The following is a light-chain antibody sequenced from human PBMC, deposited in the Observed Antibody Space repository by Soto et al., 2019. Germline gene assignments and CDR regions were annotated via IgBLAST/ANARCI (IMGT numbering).Light chain of an antibody. CDR2: DVS. J-gene: IGLJ2*01. CDR1: SSDIGVSTY. V-gene: IGLV2-14*03. CDR3: SSYTSSSTLVL. Sequence: QSALTQPASVSGSPGQSFTISCTGTSSDIGVSTYVSWYQHHPGRAPKLIVHDVSTRPSGVSNRFSGSKSGNTASLTISGLQAEDEADYYCSSYTSSSTLVLFGGGTKLTVL.